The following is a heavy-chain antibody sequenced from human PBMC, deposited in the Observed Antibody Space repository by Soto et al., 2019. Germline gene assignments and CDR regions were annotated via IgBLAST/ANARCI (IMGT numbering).Heavy chain of an antibody. CDR1: GFTFSSYW. CDR2: IKQDGSEK. V-gene: IGHV3-7*03. D-gene: IGHD6-13*01. J-gene: IGHJ6*02. CDR3: ARDPVVGSSWLYYYYYGMDG. Sequence: EVQLVESGGGLVQPGGSLRLSCAASGFTFSSYWMSWVRQAPGKGLEWVANIKQDGSEKYYVDSVKGRFTISRDNAKNSLYLQMNSLRAEDTAVYYCARDPVVGSSWLYYYYYGMDGWGQGTTGTGSS.